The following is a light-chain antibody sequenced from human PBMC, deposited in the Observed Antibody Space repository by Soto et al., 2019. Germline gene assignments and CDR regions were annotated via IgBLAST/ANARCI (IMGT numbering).Light chain of an antibody. CDR1: QGISNF. Sequence: DIQLTQSPSFLSASVGDRVTITCRARQGISNFLAWYQQKPGKAPKLLIYAASTLQSGVPSRFSGSRSGTEFTLTISSLQPEDFATYYCQQLNSYLFTFGPGTKVDIK. CDR2: AAS. J-gene: IGKJ3*01. V-gene: IGKV1-9*01. CDR3: QQLNSYLFT.